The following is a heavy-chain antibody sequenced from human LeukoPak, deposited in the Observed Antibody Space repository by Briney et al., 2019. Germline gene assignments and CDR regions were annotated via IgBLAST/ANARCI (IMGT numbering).Heavy chain of an antibody. D-gene: IGHD3-10*01. CDR1: GFTFSSYA. CDR3: AKDHSNALRRFGELVRRTRDGNFDY. V-gene: IGHV3-30*04. CDR2: ISYDGSNK. J-gene: IGHJ4*02. Sequence: GGSLRLSCAASGFTFSSYAMHWVRQAPGKGLEWVAVISYDGSNKYYADSVKGRFTISRDNSKNTLYLQMNSLRAEDTAVYYCAKDHSNALRRFGELVRRTRDGNFDYWGQGTLVTVSS.